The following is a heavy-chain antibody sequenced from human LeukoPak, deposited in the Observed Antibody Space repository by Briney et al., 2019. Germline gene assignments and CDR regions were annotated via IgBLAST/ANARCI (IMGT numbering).Heavy chain of an antibody. V-gene: IGHV3-23*01. D-gene: IGHD1-14*01. J-gene: IGHJ4*02. CDR3: AKLAGSCVSRICWYFDN. CDR1: GFTFRRYA. Sequence: GGSLRLSCAASGFTFRRYAMGWVRQAPGKGLEWVSIIDGYGDTTYYEDSVKGRSIISRDNSMDTLYLQMNSLRAEDTAVYYCAKLAGSCVSRICWYFDNWGRGTLVTVSS. CDR2: IDGYGDTT.